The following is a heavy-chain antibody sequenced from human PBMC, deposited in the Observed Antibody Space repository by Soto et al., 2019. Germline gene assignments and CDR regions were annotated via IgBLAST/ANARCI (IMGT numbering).Heavy chain of an antibody. D-gene: IGHD3-10*01. CDR3: ARDSPRKGNYGIYYYYGMDV. Sequence: PGGSLRLSCAASGFTFSSYAMHWVRQAPGKGLEWVAVISYDGSNKYYADSVKGRFTISRDNSKNTLYLQMNSLRAEDTAVYYCARDSPRKGNYGIYYYYGMDVWGQGTTVTVSS. V-gene: IGHV3-30-3*01. CDR2: ISYDGSNK. CDR1: GFTFSSYA. J-gene: IGHJ6*02.